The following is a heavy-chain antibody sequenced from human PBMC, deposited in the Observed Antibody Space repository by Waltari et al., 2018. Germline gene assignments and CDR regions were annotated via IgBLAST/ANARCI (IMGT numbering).Heavy chain of an antibody. J-gene: IGHJ4*02. CDR3: ARSYDYAKYYFDY. CDR1: GFTFSSYG. CDR2: IWYDGSNK. Sequence: QVQLVESGGGVVQPGRSLRLSCAASGFTFSSYGMHWVRQAPGKGLEWVEFIWYDGSNKYYADSLKGRFTISRDNSKNTLYLQMNSLRAEDTAVYYCARSYDYAKYYFDYWGQGTLVTVSS. V-gene: IGHV3-33*01. D-gene: IGHD3-16*01.